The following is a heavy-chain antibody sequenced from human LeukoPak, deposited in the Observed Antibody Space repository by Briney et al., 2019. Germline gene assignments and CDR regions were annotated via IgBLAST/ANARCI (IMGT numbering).Heavy chain of an antibody. CDR3: ARTMYSSSWSMGGYYYYYMDV. CDR2: ISSSGSTI. D-gene: IGHD6-13*01. V-gene: IGHV3-48*01. J-gene: IGHJ6*03. Sequence: GGSLRLSCAASGFTFSSYSMNWVRQAPGKGLEWVSYISSSGSTIYYADSVKGRFTISRDNSKNTLYLQMNSLRAEDTAVYYCARTMYSSSWSMGGYYYYYMDVWGKGTTVTVSS. CDR1: GFTFSSYS.